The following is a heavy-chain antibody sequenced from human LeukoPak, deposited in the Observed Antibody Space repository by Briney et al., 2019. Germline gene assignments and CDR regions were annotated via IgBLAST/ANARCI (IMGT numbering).Heavy chain of an antibody. V-gene: IGHV3-23*01. CDR3: AKDQDSSSWHFDY. Sequence: GGSLRLSCAASGFTFNSYVMSWVRQAPGKGLEWVSTISGGGGSTYYTDYYTDSVKGRFTISRDNSKTTLYLQMNSLRAEDTAIYYCAKDQDSSSWHFDYWGQGTLVTVSS. CDR1: GFTFNSYV. CDR2: ISGGGGST. J-gene: IGHJ4*02. D-gene: IGHD6-13*01.